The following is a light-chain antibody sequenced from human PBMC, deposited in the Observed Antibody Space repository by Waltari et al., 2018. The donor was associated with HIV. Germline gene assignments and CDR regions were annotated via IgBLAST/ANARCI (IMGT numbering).Light chain of an antibody. CDR3: TSYAGSNNLVI. V-gene: IGLV2-8*01. CDR2: EVN. Sequence: QSALTQPPSASGSLGQSVTISCTGTSSDVGPYDYVSWYQLHPDNSPRLIIYEVNKRPSGVPHRFSGSKSGTTASLTVSGLQAEDEADYYCTSYAGSNNLVIFGGGTKVTVL. J-gene: IGLJ2*01. CDR1: SSDVGPYDY.